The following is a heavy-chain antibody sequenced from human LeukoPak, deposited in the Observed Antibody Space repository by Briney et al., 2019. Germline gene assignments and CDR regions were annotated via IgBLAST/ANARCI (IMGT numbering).Heavy chain of an antibody. CDR1: GFTFSSHW. CDR3: ARGHVPGSDRHWDY. Sequence: GGSLRLSCAASGFTFSSHWMHSVRQAPGKGLVWVSRIISDGSSTSYADSVKGRFTISRDNAKNTLYLQMNSLRVEVTAVYYCARGHVPGSDRHWDYWGQGILVTVSS. D-gene: IGHD3-10*01. V-gene: IGHV3-74*01. CDR2: IISDGSST. J-gene: IGHJ4*02.